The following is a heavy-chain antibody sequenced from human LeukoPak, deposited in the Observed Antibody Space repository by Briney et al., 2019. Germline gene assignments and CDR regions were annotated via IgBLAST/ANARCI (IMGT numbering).Heavy chain of an antibody. D-gene: IGHD2-15*01. Sequence: VXGXSINXXXWTWXXXXPGKXXXXXGYVYYGGSTNYNPSLKSRVSMSVDTSKNQFSLTLTSVTVADTAFYYCARGEVVGAITPMDVWGQGTTVTVSS. CDR2: VYYGGST. V-gene: IGHV4-59*01. CDR1: GXSINXXX. J-gene: IGHJ6*02. CDR3: ARGEVVGAITPMDV.